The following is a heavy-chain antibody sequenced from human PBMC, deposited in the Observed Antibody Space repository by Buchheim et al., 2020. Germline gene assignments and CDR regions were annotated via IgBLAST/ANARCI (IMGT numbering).Heavy chain of an antibody. CDR3: ARGTPRYYFDF. Sequence: QVQLQESGPGLVKPSQTLSLTCTVSGDSMERGGFYWNWIRQHPGMGLEFIGYMYNSGSTYFNPSIRSRVTISADTSTNQFSLKLSSVTAADTAVYFCARGTPRYYFDFWGQGTL. CDR2: MYNSGST. V-gene: IGHV4-31*03. D-gene: IGHD3-10*01. J-gene: IGHJ4*02. CDR1: GDSMERGGFY.